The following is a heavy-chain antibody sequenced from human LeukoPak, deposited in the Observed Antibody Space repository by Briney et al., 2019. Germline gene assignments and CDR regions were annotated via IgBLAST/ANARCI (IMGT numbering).Heavy chain of an antibody. CDR3: ARRYSGSLRYFDY. J-gene: IGHJ4*02. Sequence: PGRSLRLSCAASGFTFSSCGMHWVRQAPGKGLEWVAVISYDGSNKYYADSVKGRFTISRDNAKNSLYLQMHSLRDEDTAVYYCARRYSGSLRYFDYWGQGTLVAVSS. CDR1: GFTFSSCG. D-gene: IGHD1-26*01. V-gene: IGHV3-30*03. CDR2: ISYDGSNK.